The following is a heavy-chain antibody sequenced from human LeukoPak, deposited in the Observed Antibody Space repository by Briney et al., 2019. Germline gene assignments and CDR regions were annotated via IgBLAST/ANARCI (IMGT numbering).Heavy chain of an antibody. D-gene: IGHD6-19*01. J-gene: IGHJ2*01. CDR1: EYTFTAYY. Sequence: ASVKVSCKTSEYTFTAYYMHWVRQAPGQGLEWMGWINPNSGNTNYAQKFQGRVTMTRDTAIRTAYMELSTLSSDDTAVYYCARLAGSRPPWYLDLWGRGTLVTVSS. CDR3: ARLAGSRPPWYLDL. V-gene: IGHV1-2*02. CDR2: INPNSGNT.